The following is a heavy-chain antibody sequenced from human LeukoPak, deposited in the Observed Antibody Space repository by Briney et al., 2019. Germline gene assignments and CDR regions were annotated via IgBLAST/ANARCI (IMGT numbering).Heavy chain of an antibody. CDR3: ARGTGSSDNWFDL. D-gene: IGHD1-1*01. V-gene: IGHV3-53*01. J-gene: IGHJ5*02. Sequence: GALRLSCAASGFTVSSNYMSWVHQAPGKGLEWVSVIYSGGSTYYADSVKGRFTISRDNSKNTLYLQMNSLRAEDTAVYYCARGTGSSDNWFDLWGQGTLVTVSS. CDR2: IYSGGST. CDR1: GFTVSSNY.